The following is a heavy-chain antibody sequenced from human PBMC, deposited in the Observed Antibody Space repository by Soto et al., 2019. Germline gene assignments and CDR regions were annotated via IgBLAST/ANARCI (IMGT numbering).Heavy chain of an antibody. J-gene: IGHJ5*02. CDR1: GFTFINAW. V-gene: IGHV3-15*05. CDR2: IKSKADGGTT. D-gene: IGHD1-26*01. CDR3: IAVIPKRKWELGP. Sequence: GRSLRLSCAASGFTFINAWMSWVRQTPGKGLEWVGRIKSKADGGTTDYAGLVKGRFTISRDDSKQTLYVHMNSLRSEDTAVYYCIAVIPKRKWELGPWGQGT.